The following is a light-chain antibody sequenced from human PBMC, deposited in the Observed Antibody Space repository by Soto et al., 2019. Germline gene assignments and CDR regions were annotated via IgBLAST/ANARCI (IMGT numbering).Light chain of an antibody. Sequence: EIVLTHSPGTLSLSPGERATRSCRASQSVSNFLAWYQQKPGHAHRLLIFDASNRATGIPARFSGSGSGTEFTLTISSLQTEDFAVYYCQQYNSWPETFGQGTKVDIK. CDR3: QQYNSWPET. CDR2: DAS. V-gene: IGKV3D-15*01. CDR1: QSVSNF. J-gene: IGKJ1*01.